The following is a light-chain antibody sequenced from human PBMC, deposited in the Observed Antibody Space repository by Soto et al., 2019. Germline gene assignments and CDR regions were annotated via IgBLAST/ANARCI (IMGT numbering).Light chain of an antibody. V-gene: IGKV3-20*01. J-gene: IGKJ2*01. CDR3: QQYGSSPEYT. Sequence: EIVLTQSPGTLSLSPGERATLSCRASQSVSSSIYLAWYQQRPGQAPRLLIYGASSRATGIPDRFSGSGSGTDFTLTIIRLEPEDFAVYYCQQYGSSPEYTFGQGTKLEIK. CDR1: QSVSSSIY. CDR2: GAS.